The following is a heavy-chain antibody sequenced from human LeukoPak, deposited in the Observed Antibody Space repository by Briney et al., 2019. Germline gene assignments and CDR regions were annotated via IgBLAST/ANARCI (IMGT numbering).Heavy chain of an antibody. Sequence: GGPLRLSCAASGFTFSSYWMIWVRQAPGKGLEWVANINQDGSEKFYVDSVRGRFTISRDNAKNSLYLQMNSLRAEDTAVYYCLVDIVVGGDYWGQGTLVTVSS. CDR1: GFTFSSYW. D-gene: IGHD2-2*03. CDR3: LVDIVVGGDY. CDR2: INQDGSEK. V-gene: IGHV3-7*01. J-gene: IGHJ4*02.